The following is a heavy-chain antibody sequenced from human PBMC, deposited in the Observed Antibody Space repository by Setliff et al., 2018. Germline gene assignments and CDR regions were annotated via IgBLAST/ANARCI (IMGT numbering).Heavy chain of an antibody. V-gene: IGHV4-39*07. CDR1: GASLSSGTYY. Sequence: SETLSLTCTVSGASLSSGTYYWGWIRQPPGKGLEWIGEINHSGNTNYNPSLKSRVTISVDKSTNQFSLKLNSVTAADTAVYYCAREAGGMVDYWGQGTLVTVSS. J-gene: IGHJ4*02. CDR3: AREAGGMVDY. CDR2: INHSGNT. D-gene: IGHD3-16*01.